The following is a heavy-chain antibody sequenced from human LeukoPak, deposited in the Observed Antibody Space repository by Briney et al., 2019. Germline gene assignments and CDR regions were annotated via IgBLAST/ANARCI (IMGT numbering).Heavy chain of an antibody. V-gene: IGHV3-33*01. CDR1: GFTFSSYG. D-gene: IGHD5-18*01. J-gene: IGHJ6*02. Sequence: GGSLRLSCAASGFTFSSYGMPWVRQAPGKGLEWVAVIWYDGSNKYYADSVKGRFTISRDNSKNTLYLQMNSLRAEDTAVYYCATGYSYGSYYGMDVWGQGTTVTVSS. CDR3: ATGYSYGSYYGMDV. CDR2: IWYDGSNK.